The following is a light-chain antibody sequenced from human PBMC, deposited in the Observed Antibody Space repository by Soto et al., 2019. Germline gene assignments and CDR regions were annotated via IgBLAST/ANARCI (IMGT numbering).Light chain of an antibody. V-gene: IGLV2-14*01. CDR3: SSYTSSSSVV. J-gene: IGLJ2*01. CDR1: SSDVGGYNY. CDR2: DVS. Sequence: QSALTQPASLSGSPGQSITISCTGTSSDVGGYNYVSWYQQHPGKAPKRMIYDVSNRPSGVSNRFSGSKSGNTASLTISGLQAEDEADYYCSSYTSSSSVVFGGGTKLTVL.